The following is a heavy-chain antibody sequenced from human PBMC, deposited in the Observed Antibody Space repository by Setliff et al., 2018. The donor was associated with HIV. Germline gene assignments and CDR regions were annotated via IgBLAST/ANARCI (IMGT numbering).Heavy chain of an antibody. V-gene: IGHV4-59*04. CDR1: GGSSSSGY. J-gene: IGHJ4*02. CDR3: ATIKPGGASFDN. Sequence: PSETLSLTCAVSGGSSSSGYWSWIRQPPGKGLEWLGYIHNSGRTSYNPSLRSRLSMSVDTPNNQLSLHLSSVAAADTAIYYRATIKPGGASFDNWGQGTLVTVSS. CDR2: IHNSGRT. D-gene: IGHD3-16*01.